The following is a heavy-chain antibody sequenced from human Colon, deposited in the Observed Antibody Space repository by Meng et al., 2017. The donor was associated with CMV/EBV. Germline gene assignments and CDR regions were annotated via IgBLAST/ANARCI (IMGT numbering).Heavy chain of an antibody. CDR2: ISTSGTKI. V-gene: IGHV3-21*01. D-gene: IGHD1-26*01. J-gene: IGHJ4*02. CDR3: ARDKGFMGGTFDY. Sequence: GESLKISCATSGFTFSSYTMHWVRQAPGKGLEWVSSISTSGTKIYYADSVKGRFTVSRDDARDSLYLQLNSLRAEDTALYYGARDKGFMGGTFDYWGQGTPVTVSA. CDR1: GFTFSSYT.